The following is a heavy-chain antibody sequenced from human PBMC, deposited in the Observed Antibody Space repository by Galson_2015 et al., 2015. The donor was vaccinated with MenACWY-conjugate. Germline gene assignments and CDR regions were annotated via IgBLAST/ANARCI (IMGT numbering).Heavy chain of an antibody. J-gene: IGHJ6*02. CDR1: GFTFDDYT. V-gene: IGHV3-43*01. Sequence: SLRLSCAASGFTFDDYTMHWVRQAPGKGLEWVSLISWDGGSTYYADSVKGRFTISRDNSKSSLYLQMNSLRTEDTALYYCAKDSYYYYGMDVWGQGTTVTVSS. CDR2: ISWDGGST. CDR3: AKDSYYYYGMDV.